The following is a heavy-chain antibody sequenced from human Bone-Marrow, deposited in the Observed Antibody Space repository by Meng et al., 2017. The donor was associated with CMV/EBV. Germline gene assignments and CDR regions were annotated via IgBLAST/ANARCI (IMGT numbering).Heavy chain of an antibody. D-gene: IGHD6-19*01. CDR3: ARGQRTSAWYDPLPGWFDP. Sequence: ASVEVSCKASGYTFTSYDINWVRQATGQGLEWMGWMNPNSGNTGYAQKFQGRVTMTRNTSISTAYMDLSSLRSEDTAVYYCARGQRTSAWYDPLPGWFDPWGRGTLVTVSS. J-gene: IGHJ5*02. CDR1: GYTFTSYD. CDR2: MNPNSGNT. V-gene: IGHV1-8*01.